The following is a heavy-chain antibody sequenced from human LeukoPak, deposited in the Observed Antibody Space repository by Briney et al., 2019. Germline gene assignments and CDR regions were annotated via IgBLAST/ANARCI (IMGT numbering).Heavy chain of an antibody. V-gene: IGHV1-2*02. CDR3: ARVRYRLAETYIDY. CDR2: INPNSGGT. CDR1: GYTLTGYY. J-gene: IGHJ4*02. Sequence: ASVKVSCKASGYTLTGYYMHWVRQAPGQGLEWMGWINPNSGGTNYAQKFQGRVTMTRDTSISTAYMELSRLRSDDTAVYYCARVRYRLAETYIDYWGQGTLVTVSS. D-gene: IGHD3-16*01.